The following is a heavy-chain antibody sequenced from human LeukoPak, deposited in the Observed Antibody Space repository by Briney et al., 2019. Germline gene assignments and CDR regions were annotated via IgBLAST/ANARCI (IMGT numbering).Heavy chain of an antibody. V-gene: IGHV1-69*04. CDR1: GYTLTELS. J-gene: IGHJ4*02. CDR2: IIPILGIA. CDR3: ARDYFDY. Sequence: ASVKVSCKVSGYTLTELSMHWVRQAPGQGLEWMGRIIPILGIANYAQKFQGRVTITADKSTSTAYMELSSLRSEDTAVYYCARDYFDYWGQGTLVTVSS.